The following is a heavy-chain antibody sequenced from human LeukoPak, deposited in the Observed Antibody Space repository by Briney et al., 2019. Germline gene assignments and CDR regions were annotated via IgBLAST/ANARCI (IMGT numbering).Heavy chain of an antibody. CDR1: GYSISSGYY. Sequence: SETLSLTRTVSGYSISSGYYWGWIRQPPGKGLEWIGTIFHSGITYYNPSLKSRVTISVDTSKNQFSLKLSSVTAADTAVYYCASAPDFWSAYGDYWGQGTLVTVSS. J-gene: IGHJ4*02. V-gene: IGHV4-38-2*02. D-gene: IGHD3-3*01. CDR2: IFHSGIT. CDR3: ASAPDFWSAYGDY.